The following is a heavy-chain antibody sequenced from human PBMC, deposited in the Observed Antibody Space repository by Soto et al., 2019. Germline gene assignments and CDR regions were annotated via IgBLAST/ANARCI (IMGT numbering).Heavy chain of an antibody. CDR1: GGSVNSGSFY. Sequence: PSETLSLTCSVSGGSVNSGSFYWSWIRQPPGKGLEWIGNIYYSGNTNYNPSLKSRVILSVDTSKNQFSLKLSSVTAADSAVYYCATDASGLHYWGQGTLVTVSS. D-gene: IGHD6-19*01. CDR3: ATDASGLHY. J-gene: IGHJ4*02. CDR2: IYYSGNT. V-gene: IGHV4-61*01.